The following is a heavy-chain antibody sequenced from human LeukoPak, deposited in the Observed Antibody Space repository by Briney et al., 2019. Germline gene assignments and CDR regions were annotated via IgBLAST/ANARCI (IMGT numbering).Heavy chain of an antibody. CDR2: IYYSGST. D-gene: IGHD2-2*01. CDR3: ARSVEDIVVVPANYYYYYYMDV. CDR1: GGSISSYY. V-gene: IGHV4-59*01. Sequence: SETLSLTCTVSGGSISSYYWSWIRQPPGKGVEWIGYIYYSGSTNYNPSLKSRVTISVDTSKNQFSLKLSSVTAADTAVYYCARSVEDIVVVPANYYYYYYMDVWGKGTTVTVSS. J-gene: IGHJ6*03.